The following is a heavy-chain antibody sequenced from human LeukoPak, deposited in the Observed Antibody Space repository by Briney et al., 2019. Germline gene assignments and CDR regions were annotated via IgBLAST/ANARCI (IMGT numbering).Heavy chain of an antibody. CDR1: GGSFSGYY. CDR3: ARGLQPYGYYRDY. V-gene: IGHV4-34*01. J-gene: IGHJ4*02. CDR2: IIHSGST. Sequence: SETLSLTCAVYGGSFSGYYWSWIRQPPGKGLEWIGEIIHSGSTNYNPSLKSRVTISLDTSKNQFSLKLSSVTAADTAVYYCARGLQPYGYYRDYRGQGTLVTVSS. D-gene: IGHD3-22*01.